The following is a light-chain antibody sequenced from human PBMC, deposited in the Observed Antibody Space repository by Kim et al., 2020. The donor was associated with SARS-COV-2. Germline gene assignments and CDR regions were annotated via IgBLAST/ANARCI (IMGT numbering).Light chain of an antibody. CDR2: HAS. V-gene: IGKV3-20*01. Sequence: PGEKATLSCRASQSVDSRYFAWYPQKPGQAPRLLLHHASSRATGIPDRFSGSGSETEFTLTISRLEPEDFATYYCQQYGKTPPITFGEGTRLEIK. J-gene: IGKJ5*01. CDR3: QQYGKTPPIT. CDR1: QSVDSRY.